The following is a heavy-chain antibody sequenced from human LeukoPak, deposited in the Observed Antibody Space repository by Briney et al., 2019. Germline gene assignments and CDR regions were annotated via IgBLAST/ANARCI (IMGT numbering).Heavy chain of an antibody. J-gene: IGHJ4*02. CDR2: INHSGST. Sequence: SETLSLTCAVYGGSFSGYYWSWIRQPPGKGLEWIGEINHSGSTNYNPSLKSRVTISVDTSKNQFSLKLSSVTAADTAVYYCARVRLWLVGGYYFDYWGQGTLVTVSS. CDR1: GGSFSGYY. D-gene: IGHD6-19*01. V-gene: IGHV4-34*01. CDR3: ARVRLWLVGGYYFDY.